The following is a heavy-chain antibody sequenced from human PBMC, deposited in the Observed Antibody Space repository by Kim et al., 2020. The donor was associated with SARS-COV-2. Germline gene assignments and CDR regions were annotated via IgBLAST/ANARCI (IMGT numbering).Heavy chain of an antibody. J-gene: IGHJ4*02. CDR2: KPPTGEP. CDR3: ARGIDK. Sequence: KPPTGEPKYTQRFQGRVTMTRDASIRTAYMELGSLGSDDTAVYYCARGIDKWGQGTLVTVSS. V-gene: IGHV1-2*02.